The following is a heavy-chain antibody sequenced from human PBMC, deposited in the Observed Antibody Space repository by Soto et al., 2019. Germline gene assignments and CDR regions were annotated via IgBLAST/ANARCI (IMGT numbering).Heavy chain of an antibody. J-gene: IGHJ4*02. CDR2: ISSSSSYV. Sequence: NPGGSLRLSCAASGFTFSSYTMNWVRQAPGKGLEWVSSISSSSSYVYYADSVKGRFTISRDNAKNSLYLQMNSLRAEDTAVYYCARDTLLTMIGVHFDYWGQGTLVTVSA. CDR1: GFTFSSYT. CDR3: ARDTLLTMIGVHFDY. D-gene: IGHD3-22*01. V-gene: IGHV3-21*01.